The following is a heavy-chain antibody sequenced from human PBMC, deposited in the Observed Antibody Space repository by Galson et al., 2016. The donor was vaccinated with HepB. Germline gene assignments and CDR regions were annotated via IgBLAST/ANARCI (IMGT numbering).Heavy chain of an antibody. D-gene: IGHD6-13*01. J-gene: IGHJ4*02. CDR1: GFTFSSYW. Sequence: SLRLSCAASGFTFSSYWMRWVRQAPGKGLEWVANIKQDGSEKYYVDSVKGRFTISRDNAKNSLYLQMNSLRAEDTAVYYCARAAERWSSSHGKYWGQGTLVTVSS. V-gene: IGHV3-7*01. CDR2: IKQDGSEK. CDR3: ARAAERWSSSHGKY.